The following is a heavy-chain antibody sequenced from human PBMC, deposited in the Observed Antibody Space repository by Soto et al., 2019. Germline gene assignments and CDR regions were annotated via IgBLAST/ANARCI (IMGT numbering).Heavy chain of an antibody. CDR3: ARGGYSYGPLVIGMDV. V-gene: IGHV3-13*01. CDR2: IGTAGDT. J-gene: IGHJ6*02. Sequence: EVQLVESGGGLVQPGGSLRLSCAASGFTFSSYDMHWVRQATGKGLEWVSAIGTAGDTYYPGSVKGRFTISRENAKNSLYLQMNSLRAGDTAVYYCARGGYSYGPLVIGMDVWGQGTTVTVSS. D-gene: IGHD5-18*01. CDR1: GFTFSSYD.